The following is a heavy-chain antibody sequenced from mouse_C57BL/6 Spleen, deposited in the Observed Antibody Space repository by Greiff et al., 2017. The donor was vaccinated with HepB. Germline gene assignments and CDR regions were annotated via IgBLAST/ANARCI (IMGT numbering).Heavy chain of an antibody. CDR1: GYTFTSYW. Sequence: VQLQQPGAELVKPGASVKLSCKASGYTFTSYWMHWVKQRPGQGLEWIGMIHPNSGSTNYNEKFKSKATLTVDKSSSTAYMQLSSLTSEDSAVYYCARSYYSKEEYYFDYWGQGTTLTVSS. CDR3: ARSYYSKEEYYFDY. D-gene: IGHD2-5*01. CDR2: IHPNSGST. J-gene: IGHJ2*01. V-gene: IGHV1-64*01.